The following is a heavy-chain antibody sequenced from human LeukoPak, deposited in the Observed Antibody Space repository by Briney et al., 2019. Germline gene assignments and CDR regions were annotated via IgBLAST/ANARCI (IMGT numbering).Heavy chain of an antibody. CDR3: AKGSGGYYYVPFDY. Sequence: GGSLRLSCAASGFTFSSYAMSWVRQAPGKGLEWVSAISGSGGSTYYANSVKGRFTISRDNSKNTLYLQMNSLRAEDTAVYYCAKGSGGYYYVPFDYWGQGTLVTVSS. V-gene: IGHV3-23*01. D-gene: IGHD3-22*01. CDR1: GFTFSSYA. CDR2: ISGSGGST. J-gene: IGHJ4*02.